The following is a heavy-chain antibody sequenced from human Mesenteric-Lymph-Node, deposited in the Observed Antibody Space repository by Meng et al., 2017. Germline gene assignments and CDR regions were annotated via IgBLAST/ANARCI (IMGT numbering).Heavy chain of an antibody. J-gene: IGHJ3*02. D-gene: IGHD1-1*01. Sequence: GESLKISCTASGFTFSSYAMHWVRQAPGKGLEWVAVISYDGSNKYYADSVKRRFTISRDNSKNTLYLQMISLRAEDTAVYYCARDPILGGTTYDAFDIWGQGTMVTVSS. CDR3: ARDPILGGTTYDAFDI. V-gene: IGHV3-30*01. CDR2: ISYDGSNK. CDR1: GFTFSSYA.